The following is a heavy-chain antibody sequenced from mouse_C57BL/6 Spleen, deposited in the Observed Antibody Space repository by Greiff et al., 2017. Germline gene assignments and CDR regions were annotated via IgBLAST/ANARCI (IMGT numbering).Heavy chain of an antibody. D-gene: IGHD1-1*01. CDR2: INPNNGGT. V-gene: IGHV1-18*01. CDR3: ARSGYYGSSYRFYYFDY. Sequence: EVQLQQSGPELVKPGASVKIPCKASGYTFTDYNMDWVKQSHGKSLEWIGDINPNNGGTIYNQKFKGKATLTVDKSSSTAYMELRSLTSEDTAVYYCARSGYYGSSYRFYYFDYWGQGTTLTVSS. J-gene: IGHJ2*01. CDR1: GYTFTDYN.